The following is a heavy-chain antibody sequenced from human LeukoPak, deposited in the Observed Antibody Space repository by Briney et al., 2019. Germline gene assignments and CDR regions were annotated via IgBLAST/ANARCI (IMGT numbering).Heavy chain of an antibody. V-gene: IGHV3-30*03. CDR1: GFTFSNYA. CDR2: ISHDAKER. J-gene: IGHJ4*02. D-gene: IGHD4-17*01. CDR3: ARETGSAVGSTDFDY. Sequence: PGGSLRLSCVASGFTFSNYAMHWVRQAPGKGLEWAAVISHDAKERYYGGPAKGRFTISRDNSKNTLYLQMNSLRAEDTAVYYCARETGSAVGSTDFDYWGQGTLVTVSS.